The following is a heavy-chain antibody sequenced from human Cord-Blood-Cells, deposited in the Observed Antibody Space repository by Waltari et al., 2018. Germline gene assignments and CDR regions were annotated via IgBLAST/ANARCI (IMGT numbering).Heavy chain of an antibody. CDR1: GGTFSSYA. CDR2: IIPILGKA. D-gene: IGHD2-2*01. J-gene: IGHJ6*03. Sequence: QVQLVQSGAEVKKPGSSVKVSCKASGGTFSSYAISWVRQAPGQGLEWMGGIIPILGKANHAQKFQGIVTITADESTSTAYMERSSLRSEDTAVYYCAREGDCSSTSCYPYYYYYMDVWGKGTTVTVSS. V-gene: IGHV1-69*01. CDR3: AREGDCSSTSCYPYYYYYMDV.